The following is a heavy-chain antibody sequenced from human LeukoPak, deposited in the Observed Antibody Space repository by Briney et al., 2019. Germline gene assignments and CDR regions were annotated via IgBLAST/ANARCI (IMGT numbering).Heavy chain of an antibody. CDR3: ARASFEHYGMDV. Sequence: GGSLRLSCAASGLTFNTYWMHWVRQAPGKGLVWVSRINSDGSSTTYADSVKGRFTISRDNAKSTLYLQMNSLGAEDTAVYYCARASFEHYGMDVWGQGTTVTVSS. V-gene: IGHV3-74*01. CDR1: GLTFNTYW. CDR2: INSDGSST. D-gene: IGHD2/OR15-2a*01. J-gene: IGHJ6*02.